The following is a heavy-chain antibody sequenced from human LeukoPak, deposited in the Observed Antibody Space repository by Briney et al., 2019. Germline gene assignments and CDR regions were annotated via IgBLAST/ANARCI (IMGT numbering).Heavy chain of an antibody. CDR2: ISYDGSNE. J-gene: IGHJ5*02. CDR3: ARVALRPIDYSNPEFDP. D-gene: IGHD4-11*01. CDR1: GFTLSTYA. V-gene: IGHV3-30-3*01. Sequence: GGSLRLSCAASGFTLSTYAVHWVRQAPGTGLEWVAFISYDGSNEFYADSVKGRFTISRDNSKNTLYLQMNSLRAEDTAVYYCARVALRPIDYSNPEFDPWGQGTLVTVSS.